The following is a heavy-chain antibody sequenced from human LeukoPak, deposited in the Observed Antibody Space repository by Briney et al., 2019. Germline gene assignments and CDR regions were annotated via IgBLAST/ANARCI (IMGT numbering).Heavy chain of an antibody. J-gene: IGHJ4*02. CDR2: MNPNSGNT. CDR1: GYTFTNYD. Sequence: GASVKVSCKASGYTFTNYDINWVRQATGQGLEWMGWMNPNSGNTAYAQKFQGRVTMTRDTSISTVYMELSSLRSEDTAVYYCARSLRGWYKDYWGQGTLVTVSS. D-gene: IGHD6-19*01. V-gene: IGHV1-8*01. CDR3: ARSLRGWYKDY.